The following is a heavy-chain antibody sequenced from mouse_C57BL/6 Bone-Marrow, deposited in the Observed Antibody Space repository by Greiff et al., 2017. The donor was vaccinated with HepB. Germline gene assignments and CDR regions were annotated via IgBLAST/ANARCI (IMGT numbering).Heavy chain of an antibody. J-gene: IGHJ4*01. CDR3: ARGGSYGNYGAYAMDY. D-gene: IGHD2-1*01. CDR1: GYSFTGYY. Sequence: EVQLQQSGPELVKPGASVKISCKASGYSFTGYYMNWVKQSPEKSLEWIGEINPSTGGTTYNQKFKAKATLTVDKSSSTAYMQLKSLTSEDSAVYYCARGGSYGNYGAYAMDYWGQGTSVTVSS. CDR2: INPSTGGT. V-gene: IGHV1-42*01.